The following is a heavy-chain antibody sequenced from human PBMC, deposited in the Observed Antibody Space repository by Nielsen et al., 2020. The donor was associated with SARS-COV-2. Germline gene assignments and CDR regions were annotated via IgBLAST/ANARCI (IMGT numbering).Heavy chain of an antibody. CDR2: ISGSGGST. CDR3: AKALAAAPTSDY. D-gene: IGHD6-13*01. V-gene: IGHV3-23*01. J-gene: IGHJ4*02. Sequence: GESLKISCTASGFTFSNYAMNWVRQAPGKGLEWVSAISGSGGSTYYADSVKGRFTISRDNSKNTLYLQMNSLRAEDTAVYYCAKALAAAPTSDYWGQGTLVTVSS. CDR1: GFTFSNYA.